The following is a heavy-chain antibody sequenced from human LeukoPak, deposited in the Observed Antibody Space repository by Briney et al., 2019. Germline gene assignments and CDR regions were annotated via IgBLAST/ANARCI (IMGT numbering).Heavy chain of an antibody. Sequence: PGGSLRPSCAASGFTFSSYAMSWVRQAPGKGLEWVSAISGSGGSTYYADSVKGRFTISRDNSKNTLYLQMNSLRAEDTAVYYCAKVGLNSSSWYGGLFDYWGQGTLVTVSS. CDR3: AKVGLNSSSWYGGLFDY. V-gene: IGHV3-23*01. D-gene: IGHD6-13*01. J-gene: IGHJ4*02. CDR2: ISGSGGST. CDR1: GFTFSSYA.